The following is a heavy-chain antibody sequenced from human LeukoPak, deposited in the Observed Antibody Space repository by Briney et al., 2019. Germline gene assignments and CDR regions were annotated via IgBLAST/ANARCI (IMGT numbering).Heavy chain of an antibody. Sequence: GGSLRLSCAASGFTFSSYSMNWVRQAPGKGLEWVSSISSSSSYIYYADSVKGRFTISRDNAKNSLYLQMNSLRAEDTAVYYCARARGVYYGMDVWGQGTTVTVSS. CDR3: ARARGVYYGMDV. CDR1: GFTFSSYS. V-gene: IGHV3-21*01. J-gene: IGHJ6*02. CDR2: ISSSSSYI. D-gene: IGHD2-8*01.